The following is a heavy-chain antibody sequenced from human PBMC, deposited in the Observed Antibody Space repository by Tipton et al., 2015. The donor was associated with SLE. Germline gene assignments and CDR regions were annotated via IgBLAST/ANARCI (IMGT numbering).Heavy chain of an antibody. V-gene: IGHV4-61*09. D-gene: IGHD1-1*01. CDR3: ARGVGRAKWYNRYYMDV. CDR1: GGSISSDGYY. CDR2: IYTSGST. J-gene: IGHJ6*03. Sequence: TLSLTCTVSGGSISSDGYYWSWIRQPAGKGLEWIGHIYTSGSTNYNRSLRSRVTISVDTSKNQFSLNLIFVTAADTAVYYCARGVGRAKWYNRYYMDVWGKGTTVIVSS.